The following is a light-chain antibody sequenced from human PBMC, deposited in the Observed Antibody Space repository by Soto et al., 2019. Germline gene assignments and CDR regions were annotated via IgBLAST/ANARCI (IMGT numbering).Light chain of an antibody. CDR3: QQYGGSPPYT. CDR2: GAS. J-gene: IGKJ2*01. Sequence: VLTQSPGTLSLSPGERATISCRASQSINSNYLAWYQHKPGQAPRLLFYGASSRATGIPHRFSGSASGTDFTLTISRLEPEDCGVYYCQQYGGSPPYTFGQGTRLEIK. V-gene: IGKV3-20*01. CDR1: QSINSNY.